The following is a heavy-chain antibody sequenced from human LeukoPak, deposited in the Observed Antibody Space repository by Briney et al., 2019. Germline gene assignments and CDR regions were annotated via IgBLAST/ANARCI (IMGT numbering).Heavy chain of an antibody. CDR2: ISYDGSNK. V-gene: IGHV3-30*18. Sequence: PGGSLRLSCAASGFTFSSYGMHWVRQAPGKGLEWVAVISYDGSNKYYTDSVKGRFTISRDNSKNTLYLQMNSLRAEDTAVYYCAKDIFPLTGRDAFDIWGQGTMVTVSS. CDR1: GFTFSSYG. D-gene: IGHD3-9*01. J-gene: IGHJ3*02. CDR3: AKDIFPLTGRDAFDI.